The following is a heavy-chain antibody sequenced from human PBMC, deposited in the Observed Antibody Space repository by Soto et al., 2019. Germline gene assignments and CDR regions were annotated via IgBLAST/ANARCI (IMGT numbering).Heavy chain of an antibody. CDR1: GFSLSTSGVG. V-gene: IGHV2-5*01. CDR3: AHCVRFGEFGY. CDR2: IYWSDDNK. J-gene: IGHJ4*02. D-gene: IGHD3-10*01. Sequence: QITLKESGPTLVKPTQTLTLTCTFSGFSLSTSGVGVGWIRQPPGKALEWLALIYWSDDNKRYSPSLKSRLTITKDTSKNQVVLTMTNMDPVDTATYYCAHCVRFGEFGYWGQGTLVTVSS.